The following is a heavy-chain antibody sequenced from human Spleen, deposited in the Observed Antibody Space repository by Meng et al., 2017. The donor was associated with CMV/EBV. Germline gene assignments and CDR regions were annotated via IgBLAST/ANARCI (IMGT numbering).Heavy chain of an antibody. D-gene: IGHD4-23*01. CDR2: ISGRTNYI. CDR1: RFSFFTYS. CDR3: ASGQDNYGGNVPLFDY. J-gene: IGHJ4*02. V-gene: IGHV3-21*01. Sequence: LSLTCAASRFSFFTYSMHWVRQAPGKGLEWVSSISGRTNYIYYANSLKGRFTISRDTAKNSLFLQMNSLRAEDTAVYYCASGQDNYGGNVPLFDYWGQGTLVTVSS.